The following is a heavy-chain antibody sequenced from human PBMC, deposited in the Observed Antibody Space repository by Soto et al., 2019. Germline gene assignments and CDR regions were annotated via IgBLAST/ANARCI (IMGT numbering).Heavy chain of an antibody. Sequence: QVQLVESGGGVVQPGRSLRLSCAASGFTFSSYAMHWVRQAPGKGLEWVAVISYDGSNKYDADSVKGRFTISRDNSKNTLYLQMNSLRAEDTAVYYCASMSGSSWHYFDYWGQGTLVTVSS. D-gene: IGHD6-13*01. CDR3: ASMSGSSWHYFDY. J-gene: IGHJ4*02. V-gene: IGHV3-30-3*01. CDR1: GFTFSSYA. CDR2: ISYDGSNK.